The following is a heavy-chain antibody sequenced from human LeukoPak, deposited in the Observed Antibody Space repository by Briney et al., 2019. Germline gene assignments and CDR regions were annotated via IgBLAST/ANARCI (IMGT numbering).Heavy chain of an antibody. CDR1: GITFSSYS. V-gene: IGHV3-48*04. J-gene: IGHJ4*02. D-gene: IGHD3-3*01. CDR3: ASPTIFGVVIYY. CDR2: ISSFSGTI. Sequence: GGSLRLSCVASGITFSSYSMNWVRQAPGKGLEWVSYISSFSGTINYADSVKGRFTISRDNAKTSLYLQMNSLRAEDTAVYYCASPTIFGVVIYYWGQGTLVTVSS.